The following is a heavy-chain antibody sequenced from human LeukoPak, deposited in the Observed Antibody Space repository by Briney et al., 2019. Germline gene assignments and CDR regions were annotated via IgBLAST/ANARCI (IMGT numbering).Heavy chain of an antibody. J-gene: IGHJ4*02. CDR3: GGFQVVPAAIAVDY. D-gene: IGHD2-2*02. V-gene: IGHV3-53*01. CDR1: GFTVSSNY. Sequence: GTSLRLSCAASGFTVSSNYMSWVRQAPGKGLEWVSVIYSGGSTYYADSVKGRFTISRDNSKNTLYLQMNSLRAEDTAVYYCGGFQVVPAAIAVDYWGQGTLVTVSS. CDR2: IYSGGST.